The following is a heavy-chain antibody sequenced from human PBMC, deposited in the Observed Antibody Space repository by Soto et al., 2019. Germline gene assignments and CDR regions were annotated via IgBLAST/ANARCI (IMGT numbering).Heavy chain of an antibody. V-gene: IGHV1-69*01. CDR3: ASGASRWYPYFFDS. D-gene: IGHD6-13*01. Sequence: QAQLVQSGAEVSKPGSSVNLSCKASECTFNSYTITCVRQDPGQGLEWMGGIIPYYNTLNYAQKFQDRVTITADDSTNTVYMELSSLRSDDTAVYFCASGASRWYPYFFDSWAQGTLVTVSS. CDR1: ECTFNSYT. J-gene: IGHJ4*02. CDR2: IIPYYNTL.